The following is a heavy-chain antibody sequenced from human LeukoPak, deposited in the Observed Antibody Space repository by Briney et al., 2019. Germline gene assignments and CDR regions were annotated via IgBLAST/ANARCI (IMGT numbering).Heavy chain of an antibody. V-gene: IGHV3-23*01. CDR1: GFNFGGYS. D-gene: IGHD2-21*01. CDR3: AKDAIYGDGYWEFDY. J-gene: IGHJ4*02. Sequence: GGSLRLSCEGSGFNFGGYSMSWVRQAPGKGLEWVSGILSGGGSTYYADAVKGRFTISRDNSRSTLFLQMNSLRAEDTAVYYCAKDAIYGDGYWEFDYWGQGTLVTVSS. CDR2: ILSGGGST.